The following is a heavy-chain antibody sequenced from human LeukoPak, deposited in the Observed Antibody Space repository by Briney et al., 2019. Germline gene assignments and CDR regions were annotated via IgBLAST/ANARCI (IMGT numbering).Heavy chain of an antibody. D-gene: IGHD3-3*01. J-gene: IGHJ5*02. Sequence: GGSLRLSCAASGFTFSDYYMSWIRQAPGKGLEWVSYISSSGSTIYYADSVKGRFTISRDNAKNSLYLQMNSLRAEDTAVYYCASQSGYYRRRGWFDPWGQGTLVTVSS. CDR3: ASQSGYYRRRGWFDP. V-gene: IGHV3-11*01. CDR2: ISSSGSTI. CDR1: GFTFSDYY.